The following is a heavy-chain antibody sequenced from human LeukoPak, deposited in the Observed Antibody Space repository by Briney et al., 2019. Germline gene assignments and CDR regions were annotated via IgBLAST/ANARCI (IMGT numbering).Heavy chain of an antibody. CDR2: IYYSGST. D-gene: IGHD3-10*01. Sequence: SETLSLTCTVSGGSISSSSYYWGWIRQPPGKGLEWIGSIYYSGSTNYNPSLKSRVTISVDTSKNQFSLKLSSVTAAGTAVYYCARGRGYYGSGSYYTNLYYFDYWGQGTLVTVSS. CDR1: GGSISSSSYY. V-gene: IGHV4-39*07. J-gene: IGHJ4*02. CDR3: ARGRGYYGSGSYYTNLYYFDY.